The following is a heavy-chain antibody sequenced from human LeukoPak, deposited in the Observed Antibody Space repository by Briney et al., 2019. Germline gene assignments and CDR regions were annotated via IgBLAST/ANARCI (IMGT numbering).Heavy chain of an antibody. D-gene: IGHD1-26*01. CDR2: ISYDGSNK. CDR3: ARGGTEELISGWYFDL. Sequence: PGRSLRPSCAASGFTFSSYAMHWVRQAPGKGLEWVAVISYDGSNKYYADSVKGRFTISRDNSKNTLYLQMNSLRAEDTAVYYCARGGTEELISGWYFDLWGRGTLVTVSS. V-gene: IGHV3-30*01. CDR1: GFTFSSYA. J-gene: IGHJ2*01.